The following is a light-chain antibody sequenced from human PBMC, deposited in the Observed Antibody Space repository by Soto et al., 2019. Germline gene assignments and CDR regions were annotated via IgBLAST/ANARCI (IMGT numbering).Light chain of an antibody. J-gene: IGKJ1*01. CDR1: QGISRY. CDR3: QQSFSSPRT. Sequence: IQLTQSPSSLSASVGDRVTITCSASQGISRYLAWYQQKTGKAHKLLIYVASSLQSRVQSSFSGSGSGTDFTLTIRSLQTEELGTYYCQQSFSSPRTFGQGTKVDIK. V-gene: IGKV1-39*01. CDR2: VAS.